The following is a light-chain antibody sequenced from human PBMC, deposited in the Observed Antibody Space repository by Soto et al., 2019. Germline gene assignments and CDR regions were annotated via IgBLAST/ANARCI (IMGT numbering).Light chain of an antibody. CDR2: QVS. V-gene: IGLV2-14*01. CDR3: SSYSSSSTFYV. CDR1: SSDIGGFYY. Sequence: QSVLTQPASVSGSPGQSITISCTGTSSDIGGFYYVSWYQHHPGKDPKLMIYQVSNRPSGVSNRFSGSKSGNTASLTISGLQAEDEADYFCSSYSSSSTFYVLGAGTKLTVL. J-gene: IGLJ1*01.